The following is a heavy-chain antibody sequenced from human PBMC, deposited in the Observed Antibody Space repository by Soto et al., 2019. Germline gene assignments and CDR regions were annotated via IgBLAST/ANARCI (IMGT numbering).Heavy chain of an antibody. V-gene: IGHV3-23*01. CDR1: GFTFSNYA. J-gene: IGHJ4*02. CDR3: ASKLTYGASSDY. CDR2: ISGSGADT. D-gene: IGHD4-17*01. Sequence: RVSCAASGFTFSNYAMNWVRQAPGKGLEWVSTISGSGADTYYTDSVRGRFTISRDNSKNTLYLQMNSLRAEDTAVYFCASKLTYGASSDYWGQGTLVTVSS.